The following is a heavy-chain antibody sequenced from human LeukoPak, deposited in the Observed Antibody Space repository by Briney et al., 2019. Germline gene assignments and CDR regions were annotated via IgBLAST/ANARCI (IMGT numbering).Heavy chain of an antibody. CDR2: ISSSSSI. Sequence: PGGSLRLSCTASGFTFSIYHMNWVRQAPGKGLEWVSYISSSSSIYYADSVKGRFTISRDNAKNSLYLQMNSLRAEDMAVYYCARGSDLKYFQYWGQGTLVTVSS. CDR1: GFTFSIYH. CDR3: ARGSDLKYFQY. J-gene: IGHJ1*01. V-gene: IGHV3-48*01.